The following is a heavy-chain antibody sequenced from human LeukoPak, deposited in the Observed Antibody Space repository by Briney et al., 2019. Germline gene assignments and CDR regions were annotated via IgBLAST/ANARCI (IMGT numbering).Heavy chain of an antibody. CDR2: VFYGVST. CDR1: GASVSSHY. V-gene: IGHV4-59*08. J-gene: IGHJ6*03. D-gene: IGHD2-2*01. CDR3: ARLHCSSTSCYDYYYYYMDV. Sequence: SETLSLTCTVSGASVSSHYWSWLRQPPGEGLEWIGFVFYGVSTFYNPSPRSRVTISVDTSKKQASLKLSSVTAADTGVYYCARLHCSSTSCYDYYYYYMDVWGKGTTVIASS.